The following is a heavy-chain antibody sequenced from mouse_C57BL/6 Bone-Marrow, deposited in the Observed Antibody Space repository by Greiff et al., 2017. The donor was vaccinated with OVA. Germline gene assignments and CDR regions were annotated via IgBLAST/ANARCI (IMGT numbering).Heavy chain of an antibody. D-gene: IGHD1-1*01. V-gene: IGHV1-81*01. J-gene: IGHJ2*01. Sequence: QVQLQQSGAELARPGASVKLSCKASGYTFTSYGISWVKQRTGQGLEWIGEIYPRSGNTYYNEKFKGKATLTADKSSNTAYMELRSLTSEDSAVYFCARRDGSSYNFDYWGQGTTLTVSS. CDR3: ARRDGSSYNFDY. CDR2: IYPRSGNT. CDR1: GYTFTSYG.